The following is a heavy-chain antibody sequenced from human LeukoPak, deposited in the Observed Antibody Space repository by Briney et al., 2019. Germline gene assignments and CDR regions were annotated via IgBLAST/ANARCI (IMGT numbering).Heavy chain of an antibody. J-gene: IGHJ4*02. V-gene: IGHV4-59*11. D-gene: IGHD5-18*01. CDR2: VFDSGRT. Sequence: SETLSLTCTVSGGSMTTHHWNWIRQTPGKGLGWMGYVFDSGRTKENPSLKSRVTLSADTSKNQLSLRLSSVTAADTAVYYCTTIKRGNIFGYFDFWGQGILVTVSS. CDR3: TTIKRGNIFGYFDF. CDR1: GGSMTTHH.